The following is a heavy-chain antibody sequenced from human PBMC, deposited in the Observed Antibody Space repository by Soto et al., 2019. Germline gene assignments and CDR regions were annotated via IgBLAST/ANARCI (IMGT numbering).Heavy chain of an antibody. CDR3: AGSQGGYTIGSHY. CDR1: GFSFDDYT. D-gene: IGHD5-18*01. J-gene: IGHJ4*02. Sequence: PGGSLRLSCAASGFSFDDYTMHWVRQAPGKGLEWVSLVTWDGGTTYYADSVKGRFTISRDNSKNSLYLQMNSLRTEDTALYYCAGSQGGYTIGSHYWGQGTRVTVSS. CDR2: VTWDGGTT. V-gene: IGHV3-43*01.